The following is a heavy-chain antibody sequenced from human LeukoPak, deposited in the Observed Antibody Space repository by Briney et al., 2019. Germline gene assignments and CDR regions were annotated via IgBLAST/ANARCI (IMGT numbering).Heavy chain of an antibody. Sequence: GASVTVSFKASGYTFTSYGISWVRQAPGQGREGMGGIIPIFGTANYAQKFQGRVTITAGKSTSTAYMELSSLRSEDTAVYYCASSNYSSLNYWGQGTLVTVSS. CDR1: GYTFTSYG. CDR2: IIPIFGTA. V-gene: IGHV1-69*06. CDR3: ASSNYSSLNY. D-gene: IGHD6-13*01. J-gene: IGHJ4*02.